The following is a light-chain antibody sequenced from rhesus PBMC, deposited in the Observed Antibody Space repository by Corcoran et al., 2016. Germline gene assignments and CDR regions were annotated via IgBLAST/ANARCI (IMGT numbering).Light chain of an antibody. CDR2: EVS. Sequence: DIVMTQTPLSLPVTPGEPASISCRSSQSLLDSEDGNTYLDWYLQKPGQSPQLLIYEVSNRASGFPDRFSGSGSDTDFTLKISRVEGEDVGVYYCMQGIEFPYSFGQGTKVEIK. CDR3: MQGIEFPYS. V-gene: IGKV2-104*02. CDR1: QSLLDSEDGNTY. J-gene: IGKJ2*01.